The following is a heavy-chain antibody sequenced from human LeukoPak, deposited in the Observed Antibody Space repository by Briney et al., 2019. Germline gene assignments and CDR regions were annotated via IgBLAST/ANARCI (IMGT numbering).Heavy chain of an antibody. CDR2: INPNSGGT. J-gene: IGHJ6*03. Sequence: GASVKVSCKASGYTFTGYYMHWVRQAPGQGLEWMGWINPNSGGTNYAQKFQGRVTMTRDTSISTAYMELSRLRSDDTAVYYCARSPKYYYDSSGYSIHYSHYMDVWGKGTTVTVSS. CDR1: GYTFTGYY. V-gene: IGHV1-2*02. D-gene: IGHD3-22*01. CDR3: ARSPKYYYDSSGYSIHYSHYMDV.